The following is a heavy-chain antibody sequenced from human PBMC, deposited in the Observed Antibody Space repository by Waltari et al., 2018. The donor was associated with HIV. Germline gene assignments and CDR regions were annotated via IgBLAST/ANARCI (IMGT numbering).Heavy chain of an antibody. Sequence: EVQLLESGGGLVQPGGSLRLSCAASGFTFSSYAMRWVRQAPGKGLEWVSAISGSGGSTYYADSVKGRFTISRDNSKNTLYLQMNSLRAEDTAVYYCAKARLSPGKGDVWGQGTTVTVSS. V-gene: IGHV3-23*01. J-gene: IGHJ6*02. CDR2: ISGSGGST. CDR1: GFTFSSYA. D-gene: IGHD6-13*01. CDR3: AKARLSPGKGDV.